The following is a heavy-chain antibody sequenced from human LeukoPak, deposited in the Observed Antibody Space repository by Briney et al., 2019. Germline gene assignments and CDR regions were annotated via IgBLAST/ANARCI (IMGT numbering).Heavy chain of an antibody. Sequence: GGSLRLSCAACGLTFSIYGMNWVGQAPGKGLERVSYFSGSGSPISYATPVKGRFTNPRDNAKDSPYLQMNSLRDQDTAGYYCARDTNWAFDYWGQGTLVTVSS. J-gene: IGHJ4*02. CDR3: ARDTNWAFDY. CDR1: GLTFSIYG. D-gene: IGHD1-1*01. V-gene: IGHV3-48*02. CDR2: FSGSGSPI.